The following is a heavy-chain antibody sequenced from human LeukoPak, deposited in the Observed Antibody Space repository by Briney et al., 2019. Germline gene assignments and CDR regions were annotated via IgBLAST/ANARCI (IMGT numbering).Heavy chain of an antibody. CDR1: GFTFSGSA. D-gene: IGHD4-17*01. V-gene: IGHV3-73*01. CDR3: ARAGNLGDNGDYDAFDI. J-gene: IGHJ3*02. CDR2: IRSKANSYAT. Sequence: GGSLRLSCAASGFTFSGSAMHWVRQASGKGLEWVGRIRSKANSYATAYAASVKGRFTISRDDSKNTAYLQMNSLKTEDTAVYYCARAGNLGDNGDYDAFDIWGQGTMVTVSS.